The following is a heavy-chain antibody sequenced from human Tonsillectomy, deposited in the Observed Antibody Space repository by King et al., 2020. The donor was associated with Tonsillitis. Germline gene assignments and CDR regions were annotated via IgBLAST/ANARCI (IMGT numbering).Heavy chain of an antibody. V-gene: IGHV3-11*01. D-gene: IGHD4-23*01. Sequence: QLVQSGGDLVKPGGSLRLSCAASGFTFSNYYMSWIRQAPGKGLECVSYISSSGTIIYYADSVKGRFTISRDNADNSLYLQMNSLRAEDTAVYYCASNTESYGGKYFDFWGRGTLVTVSS. J-gene: IGHJ4*02. CDR3: ASNTESYGGKYFDF. CDR2: ISSSGTII. CDR1: GFTFSNYY.